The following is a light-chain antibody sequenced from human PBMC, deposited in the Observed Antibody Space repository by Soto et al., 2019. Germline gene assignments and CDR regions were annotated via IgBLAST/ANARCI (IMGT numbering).Light chain of an antibody. CDR2: DAS. Sequence: EIVLTQSPATLSLSPWEIATLSCRASQSIGLAIAWYQHKPGQAPRLLIFDASQRATGIPDRFSGSGSGTDFTLTISRLEPEDFAVYHCQQYGSLSWTFGQGTKVDIK. V-gene: IGKV3-11*01. J-gene: IGKJ1*01. CDR1: QSIGLA. CDR3: QQYGSLSWT.